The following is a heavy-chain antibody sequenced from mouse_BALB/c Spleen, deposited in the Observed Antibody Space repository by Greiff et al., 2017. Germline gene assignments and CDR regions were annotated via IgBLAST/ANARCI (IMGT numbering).Heavy chain of an antibody. D-gene: IGHD4-1*01. J-gene: IGHJ4*01. CDR2: IDPANGNT. V-gene: IGHV14-3*02. Sequence: EVQLVESGAELVKPGASVKLSCTASGFNIKDTYMHWVKQRPEQGLEWIGRIDPANGNTKYDPKFQGKATITADTSSNTAYLQLSSLTSEDTAVYYCATPNWDEDAMDYWGQGTSVTVSS. CDR3: ATPNWDEDAMDY. CDR1: GFNIKDTY.